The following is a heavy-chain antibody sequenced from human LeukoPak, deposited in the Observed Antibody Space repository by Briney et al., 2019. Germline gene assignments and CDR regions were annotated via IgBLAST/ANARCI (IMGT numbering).Heavy chain of an antibody. J-gene: IGHJ4*02. CDR3: ARDTSGYYGRYES. CDR2: ISYTGTT. D-gene: IGHD3-3*01. CDR1: GASLSNKF. Sequence: SSETLSLTCNVSGASLSNKFWSWIRHPPGKGLEWIGYISYTGTTNYNPSLQSRVTISVDTSKNQLSLRVTSMTAADTAVYYCARDTSGYYGRYESWGQGILVTVSS. V-gene: IGHV4-59*01.